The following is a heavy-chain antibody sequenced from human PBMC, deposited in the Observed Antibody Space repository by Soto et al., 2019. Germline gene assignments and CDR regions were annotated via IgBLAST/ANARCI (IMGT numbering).Heavy chain of an antibody. J-gene: IGHJ6*02. CDR2: ISYDGTNK. D-gene: IGHD6-13*01. Sequence: PRRSRPLSCAAAAFTSTSYSMHCVRHAQTNLLEWVAFISYDGTNKYYGDSVKGRFTIPRDTSKNPLYLQINSLRAKDTAVYYCAIIAADYYYGTDVWGQGNTVTVSS. CDR1: AFTSTSYS. CDR3: AIIAADYYYGTDV. V-gene: IGHV3-30*08.